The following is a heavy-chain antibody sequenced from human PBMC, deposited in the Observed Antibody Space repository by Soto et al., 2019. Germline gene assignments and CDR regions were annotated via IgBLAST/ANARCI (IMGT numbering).Heavy chain of an antibody. CDR1: GFTLSYSF. V-gene: IGHV3-66*01. Sequence: GGSLRLSCAASGFTLSYSFMSWVRQAPGKGLEWVSLIYSDGTTYYADSVKGRFTISRDNSKNTLYLQMNSLRAEDTAVYYCAKNPGYYYDSTGYHFDYWGQGTLVTVSS. CDR2: IYSDGTT. J-gene: IGHJ4*02. D-gene: IGHD3-22*01. CDR3: AKNPGYYYDSTGYHFDY.